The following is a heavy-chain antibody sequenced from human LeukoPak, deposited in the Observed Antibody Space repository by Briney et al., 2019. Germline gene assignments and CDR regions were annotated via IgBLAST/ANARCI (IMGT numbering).Heavy chain of an antibody. CDR1: GYTFTRYY. CDR2: LNPSGGST. J-gene: IGHJ5*02. Sequence: ASVKVSCKASGYTFTRYYMHWVRQAPGQGLEWVGILNPSGGSTSYAQKFQGRVTMTRDTSISTAYMELSRLRSDDTAVYYCARMYYDILTGYYGWFDPWGQGTLVTVSS. D-gene: IGHD3-9*01. CDR3: ARMYYDILTGYYGWFDP. V-gene: IGHV1-46*01.